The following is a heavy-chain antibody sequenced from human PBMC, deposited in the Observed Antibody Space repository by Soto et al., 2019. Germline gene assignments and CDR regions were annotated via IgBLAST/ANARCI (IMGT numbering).Heavy chain of an antibody. D-gene: IGHD1-20*01. CDR3: AREDITGTTEASNAFDI. Sequence: SETLSLTCTVSGGSISSYYWSWIRQPPGKGLEWIGYIYYSGSTNYNPSLKSRVTISVDTSKNQFSLKLSSVTAADTAVYYCAREDITGTTEASNAFDIWGQGTMVTVSS. V-gene: IGHV4-59*01. J-gene: IGHJ3*02. CDR1: GGSISSYY. CDR2: IYYSGST.